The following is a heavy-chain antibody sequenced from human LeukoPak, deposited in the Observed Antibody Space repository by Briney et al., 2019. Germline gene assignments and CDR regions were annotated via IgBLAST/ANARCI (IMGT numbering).Heavy chain of an antibody. CDR2: ILYSGTT. CDR1: SASISSGGYY. Sequence: SQTLSPTCTVSSASISSGGYYWSWIRQPPGKGLEWIAYILYSGTTYNNPSLKSRLTISMNTSKNQLSLTLSSVTAADTAVYYCARADPGDAFDIWGQGTMVTVSS. CDR3: ARADPGDAFDI. V-gene: IGHV4-30-4*08. J-gene: IGHJ3*02.